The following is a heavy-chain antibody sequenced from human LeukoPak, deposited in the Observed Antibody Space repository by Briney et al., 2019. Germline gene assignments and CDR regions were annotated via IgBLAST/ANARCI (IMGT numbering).Heavy chain of an antibody. Sequence: SETLSLTCAVYGGSFSGYYWSWIRQPPGKGLEWIGEINHSGSTNYNPSLKSRVTISVDTSKNQFSLKLSSVTAADTAVYYCARGAIGWYSGSSRSKYFFDYWGQGTLVIVSS. CDR2: INHSGST. V-gene: IGHV4-34*01. CDR3: ARGAIGWYSGSSRSKYFFDY. D-gene: IGHD1-26*01. CDR1: GGSFSGYY. J-gene: IGHJ4*02.